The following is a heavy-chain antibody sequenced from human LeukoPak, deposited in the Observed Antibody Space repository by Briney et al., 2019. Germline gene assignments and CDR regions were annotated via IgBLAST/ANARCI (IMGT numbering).Heavy chain of an antibody. CDR2: IYYSGST. CDR1: GGSISSSSYY. CDR3: ARAEYQYYYDSSGYWGI. V-gene: IGHV4-39*07. J-gene: IGHJ3*02. Sequence: SSETLSLTCTVSGGSISSSSYYWGWIRQPPGKGLEWIGSIYYSGSTYYNPSLKSRVTISVDTSKNQFSLTLSSVTAADTAVYYCARAEYQYYYDSSGYWGIWGQGTMVTVSS. D-gene: IGHD3-22*01.